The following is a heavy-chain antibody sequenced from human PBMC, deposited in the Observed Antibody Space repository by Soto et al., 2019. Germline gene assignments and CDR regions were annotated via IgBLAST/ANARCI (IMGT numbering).Heavy chain of an antibody. Sequence: EVQLLESGGGFVQPGGSLRLSCAAFGFTFSSYAMSWVRQAPGKGLEWVSVISGGGGSTDYADSVKGRFTIYRDNSVNPLSLQLTSLRAEKRAVYSCATVVTAALFYSGMDVSGPGTTVTVSS. CDR1: GFTFSSYA. D-gene: IGHD2-2*01. J-gene: IGHJ6*02. CDR2: ISGGGGST. CDR3: ATVVTAALFYSGMDV. V-gene: IGHV3-23*01.